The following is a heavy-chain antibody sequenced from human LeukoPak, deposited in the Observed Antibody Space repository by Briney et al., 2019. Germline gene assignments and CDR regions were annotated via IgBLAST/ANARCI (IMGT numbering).Heavy chain of an antibody. J-gene: IGHJ4*02. CDR3: ARQPEGKYYYDSSGYR. CDR2: IWYDGTKK. V-gene: IGHV3-33*01. CDR1: GSTFSGHG. D-gene: IGHD3-22*01. Sequence: PGGSLRLSCAASGSTFSGHGMHWVRQAPGKGLEWVAVIWYDGTKKYYADSVKGRFTISRDNAKNSLYLQMNSLRAEDTAVYYCARQPEGKYYYDSSGYRWGQGTLVTVSS.